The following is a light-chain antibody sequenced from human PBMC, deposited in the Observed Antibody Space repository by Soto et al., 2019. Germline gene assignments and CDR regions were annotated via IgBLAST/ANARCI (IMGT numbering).Light chain of an antibody. J-gene: IGKJ1*01. CDR1: ENVRTF. V-gene: IGKV3-11*01. CDR3: QQYGGSPRT. Sequence: EVVLTQSPATRSLSPGERATLSCRASENVRTFVDWYQQKPGQAPRLLIYGASNRATGIPARFSGSGSGTDFTLTISDLEPEDFAVYYCQQYGGSPRTFGQGTKVDIK. CDR2: GAS.